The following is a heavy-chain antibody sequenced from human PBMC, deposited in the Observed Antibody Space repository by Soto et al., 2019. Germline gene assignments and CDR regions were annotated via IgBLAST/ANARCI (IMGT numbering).Heavy chain of an antibody. CDR1: GVTVSSHA. Sequence: EVQVLESGGGLVQPGGSLRLSCEGSGVTVSSHAMTWIRQAPGKGPDWVSTINADGATYYADSVKGRFAMSRDTSESTLYLQMNSLGAEDTAAYYCAPHVSCSGGSCQYDAFAILGQGTMVTVSS. CDR3: APHVSCSGGSCQYDAFAI. J-gene: IGHJ3*02. V-gene: IGHV3-23*01. CDR2: INADGAT. D-gene: IGHD2-15*01.